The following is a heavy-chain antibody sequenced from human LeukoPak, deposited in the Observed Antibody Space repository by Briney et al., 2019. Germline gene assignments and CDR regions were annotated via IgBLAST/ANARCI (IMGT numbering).Heavy chain of an antibody. CDR1: GGSISSYY. J-gene: IGHJ6*03. Sequence: SETLSLTCSVSGGSISSYYWNWFRQPAGKGLEWIGRIYPSGSTTNYNPSLESRVTISVDKSESQFSLKVTSVTAADTAVYFCARGHKVGYYYYVYMEVWGKGATATVSS. V-gene: IGHV4-4*07. CDR2: IYPSGSTT. CDR3: ARGHKVGYYYYVYMEV.